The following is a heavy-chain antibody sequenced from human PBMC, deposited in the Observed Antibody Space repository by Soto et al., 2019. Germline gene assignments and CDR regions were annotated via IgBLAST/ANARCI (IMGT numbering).Heavy chain of an antibody. CDR2: INAGDGNT. Sequence: QVQLVQSGAEVKKPGASVRISCKASGYTFTRYALHWVRQAPGQRLEWMGWINAGDGNTRYSQNFQGKVILTRDTSASTAYMELSSLRSEDTAVYYCARDEDYWGQGTLVTVSS. J-gene: IGHJ4*02. V-gene: IGHV1-3*01. CDR3: ARDEDY. CDR1: GYTFTRYA.